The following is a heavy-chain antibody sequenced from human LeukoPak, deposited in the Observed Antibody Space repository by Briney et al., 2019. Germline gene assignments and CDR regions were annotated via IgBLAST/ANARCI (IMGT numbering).Heavy chain of an antibody. CDR3: AKVRETRAIDN. CDR1: GFTVSSNY. Sequence: GGSLRLSCAASGFTVSSNYMSWVRQAPGKGLEWVSVIYSGGSTYYADSVKGRFTISRDEARKSIYLQMSSLRVEDTAVYYCAKVRETRAIDNWGQGPQVTVS. V-gene: IGHV3-53*01. D-gene: IGHD5-12*01. CDR2: IYSGGST. J-gene: IGHJ4*02.